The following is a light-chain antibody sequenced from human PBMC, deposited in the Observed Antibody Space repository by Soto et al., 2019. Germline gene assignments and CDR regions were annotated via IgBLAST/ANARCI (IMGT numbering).Light chain of an antibody. V-gene: IGLV2-11*01. Sequence: QSALTQPRSVSGSPGQSVTISCIGTSSDIGNYNYVSWYQQHPGKAPKLIIYDVSTRPSGVPDRFSGSKSGNTASLTISGLQSEDEADYYCCSYAGSYSYVVFGGGTKVTVL. CDR3: CSYAGSYSYVV. CDR1: SSDIGNYNY. J-gene: IGLJ2*01. CDR2: DVS.